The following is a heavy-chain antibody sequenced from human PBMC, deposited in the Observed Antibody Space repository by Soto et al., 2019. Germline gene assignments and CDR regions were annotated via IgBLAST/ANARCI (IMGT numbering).Heavy chain of an antibody. V-gene: IGHV1-69*08. CDR2: IIPILGIA. CDR3: ARDLTIDYGMDV. D-gene: IGHD4-4*01. Sequence: QVQLVQSGAEVRKPGSSVKVSCKASGGTFSSYTISWVRQAPGQGLEWMGRIIPILGIANYAQKFQGSVTITADKSTSTAYMELSSLRSEDTAVYYCARDLTIDYGMDVWGQGTTVTVSS. J-gene: IGHJ6*02. CDR1: GGTFSSYT.